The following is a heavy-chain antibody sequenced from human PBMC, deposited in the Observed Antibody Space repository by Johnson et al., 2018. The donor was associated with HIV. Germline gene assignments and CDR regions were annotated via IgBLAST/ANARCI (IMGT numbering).Heavy chain of an antibody. CDR1: GFTFSSYA. Sequence: QVQLVESGGGVVQPGRSLRLSCAASGFTFSSYAMLWVRQSPGKGLEWVAVRSYDGSNQYYADSVHGRFTISRDNSKNTLYLQMNSLRAEDTALYYCARGGRKQLACDAFDIWGQGTMVTVSS. V-gene: IGHV3-30*19. CDR3: ARGGRKQLACDAFDI. J-gene: IGHJ3*02. D-gene: IGHD6-6*01. CDR2: RSYDGSNQ.